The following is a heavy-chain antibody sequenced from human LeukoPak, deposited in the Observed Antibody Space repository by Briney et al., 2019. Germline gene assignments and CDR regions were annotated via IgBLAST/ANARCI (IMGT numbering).Heavy chain of an antibody. V-gene: IGHV1-2*02. CDR1: GYTFTGYY. D-gene: IGHD6-6*01. Sequence: ASVKVSCKASGYTFTGYYMHWVRQAPGQGLEWMGWINPNSGGTNYAQKFQGRVTMTRDTSISTAYMELSRLRSDDTAVYYCARDESIAYENNWFYPWGQGTLVTVSS. CDR3: ARDESIAYENNWFYP. J-gene: IGHJ5*02. CDR2: INPNSGGT.